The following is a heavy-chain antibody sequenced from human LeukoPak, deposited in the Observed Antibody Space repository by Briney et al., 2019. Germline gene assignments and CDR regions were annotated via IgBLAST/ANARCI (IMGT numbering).Heavy chain of an antibody. Sequence: GGSLRPSCIASGFTFGDYAMSWVRQAPGKGLDWIGFIRSKTSGGTTEYAASVKGRFTILRDDSKSIAYLQINSLKTEDTAVYYCTRGDGSGSYWGQGTLVTVSS. V-gene: IGHV3-49*04. CDR1: GFTFGDYA. J-gene: IGHJ4*02. CDR3: TRGDGSGSY. CDR2: IRSKTSGGTT. D-gene: IGHD1-26*01.